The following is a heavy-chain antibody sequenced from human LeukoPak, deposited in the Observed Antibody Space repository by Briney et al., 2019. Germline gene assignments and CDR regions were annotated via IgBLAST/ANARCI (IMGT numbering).Heavy chain of an antibody. CDR1: GFTFSSYG. CDR2: IWYDGSNK. Sequence: PGGSLRLSCAASGFTFSSYGMHWVRQAPGKGLEWVAVIWYDGSNKYYADSVKGRFTISRDNSKNTLYLQMNSLRAEDTAVYYCARSAGRYDILTGSDYWGQGTLVTVSS. D-gene: IGHD3-9*01. V-gene: IGHV3-33*08. J-gene: IGHJ4*02. CDR3: ARSAGRYDILTGSDY.